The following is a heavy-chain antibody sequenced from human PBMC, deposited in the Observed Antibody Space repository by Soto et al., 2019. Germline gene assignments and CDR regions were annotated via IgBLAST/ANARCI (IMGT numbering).Heavy chain of an antibody. CDR1: GFTFSSYA. J-gene: IGHJ5*01. CDR3: AKLRYFDWSAYNWFEY. V-gene: IGHV3-23*01. CDR2: ISGSGATT. Sequence: PGGSLRLSCAASGFTFSSYAMTWVRQAPGKGLEWVSGISGSGATTSYADSVKGRFTVSRDNSKNTLYLKMNSLRVEDTAVYHCAKLRYFDWSAYNWFEYWGQGTPVTVSS. D-gene: IGHD3-9*01.